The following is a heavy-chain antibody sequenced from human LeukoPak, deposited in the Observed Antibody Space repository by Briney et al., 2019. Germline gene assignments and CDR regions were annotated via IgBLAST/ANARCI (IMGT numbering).Heavy chain of an antibody. Sequence: ASVKVSCKASGYTFTGYYMHWVRQAPGQGLEWMGWINPNSGGTNYAQKFQGMVTMTRDTSISTAYMELCRLRSDDTAVYYCARDISGSSSGYYYYYMDVWGKGTTVTVSS. CDR1: GYTFTGYY. CDR2: INPNSGGT. D-gene: IGHD6-6*01. CDR3: ARDISGSSSGYYYYYMDV. V-gene: IGHV1-2*02. J-gene: IGHJ6*03.